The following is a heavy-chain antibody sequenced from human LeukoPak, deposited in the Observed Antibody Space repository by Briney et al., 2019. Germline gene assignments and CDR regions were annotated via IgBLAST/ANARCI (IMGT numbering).Heavy chain of an antibody. D-gene: IGHD4-17*01. V-gene: IGHV4-34*01. Sequence: PSETLSLTCTVSGGSISSYYWSWIRQPPGKGLEWIGEINHSGSTNYNPSLKSRVTISVDTSKNQFSLKLSSVTAADTAVYYCARRLGLRSPIDYWGQGTLVTVSS. CDR1: GGSISSYY. CDR3: ARRLGLRSPIDY. CDR2: INHSGST. J-gene: IGHJ4*02.